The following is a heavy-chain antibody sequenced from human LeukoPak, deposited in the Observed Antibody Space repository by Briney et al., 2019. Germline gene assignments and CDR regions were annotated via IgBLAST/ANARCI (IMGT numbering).Heavy chain of an antibody. V-gene: IGHV3-30*03. J-gene: IGHJ4*02. CDR2: ISYGGNNK. CDR3: ARTHGEYRDYFEY. CDR1: GFTFSSYD. D-gene: IGHD4-17*01. Sequence: PGGSLRLSCAASGFTFSSYDMYWVRQGPGKGLEWVAAISYGGNNKYYSDSVKGQFTISRDNSKNVLFLQMNSLRTEDTALYYCARTHGEYRDYFEYWGQGALVIVSS.